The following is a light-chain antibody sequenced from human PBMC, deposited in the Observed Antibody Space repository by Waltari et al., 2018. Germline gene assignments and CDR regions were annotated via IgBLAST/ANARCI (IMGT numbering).Light chain of an antibody. CDR3: MQALQTPRT. CDR2: RVS. Sequence: DIVMTKTPLSLPVTPGEPASISCRSSQSLLHSNGNTYLYWYLQKPGQPPRLLIYRVSNRFSGVPDRFSGSGSGTDFTLKISRVEAEDVGVYYCMQALQTPRTFGQGTKVEIK. V-gene: IGKV2-29*02. CDR1: QSLLHSNGNTY. J-gene: IGKJ1*01.